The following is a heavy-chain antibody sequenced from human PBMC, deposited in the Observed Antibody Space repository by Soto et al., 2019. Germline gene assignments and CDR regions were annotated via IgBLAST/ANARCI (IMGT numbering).Heavy chain of an antibody. CDR3: ARGSRDGYNYNY. CDR1: GFTFTNNW. J-gene: IGHJ4*02. V-gene: IGHV3-7*01. Sequence: EVQLVESGGDLVQPGGSLTLSCAASGFTFTNNWMSWVRQTPGKGLEGVANIKQDGSEKYYVDSVKGRFTASRDNAKNSLYLQMNSRRAEDTAVYYCARGSRDGYNYNYWGQGTLVTVSS. D-gene: IGHD5-12*01. CDR2: IKQDGSEK.